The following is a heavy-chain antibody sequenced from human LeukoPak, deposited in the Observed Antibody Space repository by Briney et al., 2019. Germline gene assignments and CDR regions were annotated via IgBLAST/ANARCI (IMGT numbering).Heavy chain of an antibody. CDR3: ARTRAPYYYGAGSPDF. Sequence: GASVKVSCKASGYTFTSYAMNWVRQAPGQGLEWMGWINTNTGSPRYAQDFTGRFDFSLDTSLSTTYPQISSLKSEDTAIYYCARTRAPYYYGAGSPDFWGQGTLVTVSS. V-gene: IGHV7-4-1*02. CDR1: GYTFTSYA. CDR2: INTNTGSP. J-gene: IGHJ4*02. D-gene: IGHD3-10*01.